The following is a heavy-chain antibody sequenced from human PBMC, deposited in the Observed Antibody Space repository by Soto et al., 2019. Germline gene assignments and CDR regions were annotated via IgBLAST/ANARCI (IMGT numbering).Heavy chain of an antibody. J-gene: IGHJ5*02. V-gene: IGHV1-8*01. D-gene: IGHD3-16*01. CDR2: MNPNSGNT. CDR1: GYTFTSYD. CDR3: ARGRRIYGFDP. Sequence: ASVKVSCKASGYTFTSYDINWVRQATGQGLEWMGWMNPNSGNTGYARKFQGRVTMTRNTSISTAYMELSSLRSGDTAVYYCARGRRIYGFDPWGQGTLVTVSS.